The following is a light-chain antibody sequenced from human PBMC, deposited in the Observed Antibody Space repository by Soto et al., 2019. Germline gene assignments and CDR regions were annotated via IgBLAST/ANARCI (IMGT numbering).Light chain of an antibody. V-gene: IGKV3-20*01. J-gene: IGKJ4*01. CDR3: QQYGSSLT. Sequence: EIVMSQSPVTLSLSPVETATLSFSARQSVSSYLAWYQQKVGQAPRLLIYGASSRATGIPDRFSGSGSGTDFTLTISRLEPEDFAVYYCQQYGSSLTFGGGTKVDIK. CDR2: GAS. CDR1: QSVSSY.